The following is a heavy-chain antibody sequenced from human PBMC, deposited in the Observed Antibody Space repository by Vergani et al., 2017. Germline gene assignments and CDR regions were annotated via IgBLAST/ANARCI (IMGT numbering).Heavy chain of an antibody. D-gene: IGHD1-20*01. J-gene: IGHJ4*02. V-gene: IGHV1-2*02. Sequence: QVQLVQSGAEVKKPGASVKVSCKASGYTFTSYYMHWVRQAPGQGLEWMGWINPNSGGTNYAQKFQGRVTMTRDTSISPAYMELSRLRSDETAVYYCARDRYNWNPRLFDYWGQGTLVTVSS. CDR2: INPNSGGT. CDR1: GYTFTSYY. CDR3: ARDRYNWNPRLFDY.